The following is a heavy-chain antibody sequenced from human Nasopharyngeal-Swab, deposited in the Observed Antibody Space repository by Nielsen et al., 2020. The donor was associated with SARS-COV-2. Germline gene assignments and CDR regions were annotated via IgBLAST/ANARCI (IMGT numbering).Heavy chain of an antibody. J-gene: IGHJ4*02. Sequence: WVRQAPGQGLEWMGGFDPEDGETIYAQKFQGRVTITRDTSASTAYMELSSLRSEDTAVYYCSTIFGVVSPFYWGQGTLVTVSS. V-gene: IGHV1-24*01. D-gene: IGHD3-3*01. CDR2: FDPEDGET. CDR3: STIFGVVSPFY.